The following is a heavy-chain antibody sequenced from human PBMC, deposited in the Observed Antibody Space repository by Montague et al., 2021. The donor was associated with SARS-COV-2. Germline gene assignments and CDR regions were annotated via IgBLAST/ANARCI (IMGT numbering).Heavy chain of an antibody. CDR3: ASHPVFQPLDS. CDR1: GASVSSINW. Sequence: SETLSLTCAVSGASVSSINWWTWVRQPPGRVLEWIAEIHHTGITNFNPSLRSRVSISLDTSRKQFSLTLNSVTAADTGIYYCASHPVFQPLDSWGQGTLVSVSS. V-gene: IGHV4-4*02. D-gene: IGHD2-2*01. J-gene: IGHJ5*01. CDR2: IHHTGIT.